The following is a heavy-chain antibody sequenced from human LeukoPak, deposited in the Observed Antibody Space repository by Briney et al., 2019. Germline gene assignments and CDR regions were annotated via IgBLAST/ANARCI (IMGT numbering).Heavy chain of an antibody. J-gene: IGHJ4*02. CDR2: ITTNGGST. Sequence: GGSLRLSCAASGFTFSNYAMHWVRQAPGKGLEYVSAITTNGGSTYYANSVKGRFTISRDNSKNTLYLQMGSLRAEDMAVYYCARGWVLWDYWDQGTLVTVSS. V-gene: IGHV3-64*01. CDR3: ARGWVLWDY. D-gene: IGHD2/OR15-2a*01. CDR1: GFTFSNYA.